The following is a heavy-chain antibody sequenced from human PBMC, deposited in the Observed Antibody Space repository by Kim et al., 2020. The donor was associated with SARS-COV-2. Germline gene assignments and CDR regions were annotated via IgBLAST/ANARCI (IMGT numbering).Heavy chain of an antibody. CDR3: ARDGGRHDSYYMDV. D-gene: IGHD2-15*01. Sequence: NPSLRSRVTISVDTSKNQFSLKLSSVTAADTAVYYCARDGGRHDSYYMDVWGKGTTVTVSS. V-gene: IGHV4-59*01. J-gene: IGHJ6*03.